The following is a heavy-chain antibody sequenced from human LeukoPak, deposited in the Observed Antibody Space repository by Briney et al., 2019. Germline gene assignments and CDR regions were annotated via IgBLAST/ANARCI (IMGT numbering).Heavy chain of an antibody. CDR1: GYTFTTYD. CDR3: ARANYYGSGKKDLDY. D-gene: IGHD3-10*01. Sequence: GASVKVSCKASGYTFTTYDINWVRQATGQGLEWMGWMNPNSGNTGYAQKFQGRVTMTRNTSMNTAYMELNSLRSEDTAVYYCARANYYGSGKKDLDYWGQGTLVTVSS. V-gene: IGHV1-8*01. J-gene: IGHJ4*02. CDR2: MNPNSGNT.